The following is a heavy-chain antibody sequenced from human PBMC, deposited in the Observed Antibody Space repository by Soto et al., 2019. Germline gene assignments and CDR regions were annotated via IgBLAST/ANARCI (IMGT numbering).Heavy chain of an antibody. CDR2: IKSKTDGGTT. Sequence: GGSLRLSCAASGFAFSNAWMSWVRQAPGKGLEWVGRIKSKTDGGTTDYAAPVKGRFTISRDDSKNTLYLQMNSLKTEDTAVYYCTTRRSGDCSGGSCYDAFDIWGQGTMVTVSS. CDR3: TTRRSGDCSGGSCYDAFDI. J-gene: IGHJ3*02. CDR1: GFAFSNAW. V-gene: IGHV3-15*01. D-gene: IGHD2-15*01.